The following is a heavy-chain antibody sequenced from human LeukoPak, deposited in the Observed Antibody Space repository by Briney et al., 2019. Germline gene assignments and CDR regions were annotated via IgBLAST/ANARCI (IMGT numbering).Heavy chain of an antibody. Sequence: AGSLSLSCAVSGFTVSSNYITWVRQAPGNGREWLSVIYSGAATYYAASVQGRPTISRDTSRNTLCLQMTFLRAEDTAVYYCASRSGEGYFDYWGKGTLVTVSS. CDR1: GFTVSSNY. CDR2: IYSGAAT. CDR3: ASRSGEGYFDY. J-gene: IGHJ4*02. D-gene: IGHD1-26*01. V-gene: IGHV3-66*01.